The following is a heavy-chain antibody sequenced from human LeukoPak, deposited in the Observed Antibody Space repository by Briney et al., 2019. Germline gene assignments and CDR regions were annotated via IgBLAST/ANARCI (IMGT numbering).Heavy chain of an antibody. D-gene: IGHD1-26*01. Sequence: GGSLRLSCAASGFTFSSNSMNWVRQAPGKGLEWVSSISTSSSYIYYADSVKGRFTISRDNARNSLYLQMNSLGAEDTAGYYCARDPENVSGAHSHFDLWGRGTLVTVSS. CDR3: ARDPENVSGAHSHFDL. J-gene: IGHJ2*01. CDR1: GFTFSSNS. V-gene: IGHV3-21*01. CDR2: ISTSSSYI.